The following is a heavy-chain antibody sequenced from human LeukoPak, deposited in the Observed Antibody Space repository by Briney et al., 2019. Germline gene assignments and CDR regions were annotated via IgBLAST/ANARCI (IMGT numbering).Heavy chain of an antibody. D-gene: IGHD6-13*01. J-gene: IGHJ4*02. CDR3: AKVPEPSDSWLFGY. CDR1: GFTFSSYF. CDR2: ISNSGTFR. Sequence: GGSLRLSCATSGFTFSSYFMNWVRQAPGKGLEWVSSISNSGTFRYYADSVKGRFTISRDNSKNTLFLQMNSLRVEDMAVYYCAKVPEPSDSWLFGYWGQGTLVTVSS. V-gene: IGHV3-21*01.